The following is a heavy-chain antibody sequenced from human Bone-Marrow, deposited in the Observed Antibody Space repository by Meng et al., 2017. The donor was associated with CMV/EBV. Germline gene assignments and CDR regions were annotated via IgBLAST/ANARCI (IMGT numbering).Heavy chain of an antibody. J-gene: IGHJ4*02. CDR3: ARTNNILTGPDY. CDR1: GFTFSSYG. D-gene: IGHD3-9*01. Sequence: GESLKISCAASGFTFSSYGMNWVRQAPGKGLQWVSSISSSSDYIYYANSVKGRFTISRDNARNSLYLQMNSLRAEDTAVYYCARTNNILTGPDYWGQGALAPSPQ. V-gene: IGHV3-21*06. CDR2: ISSSSDYI.